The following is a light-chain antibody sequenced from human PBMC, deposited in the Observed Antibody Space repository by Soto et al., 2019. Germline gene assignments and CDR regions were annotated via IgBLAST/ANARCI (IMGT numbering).Light chain of an antibody. V-gene: IGKV2-30*01. CDR3: MPGTHWPWT. CDR2: RVS. CDR1: QGLLYSDGNLY. Sequence: VMTQSPLSLPVTPGEPASISCSSSQGLLYSDGNLYLNWIQQRPGQSPRRLIYRVSNRDSGVPDRFSGSRSGTDFTLKINRVEAEDVGVYYCMPGTHWPWTFGQGTKVDI. J-gene: IGKJ1*01.